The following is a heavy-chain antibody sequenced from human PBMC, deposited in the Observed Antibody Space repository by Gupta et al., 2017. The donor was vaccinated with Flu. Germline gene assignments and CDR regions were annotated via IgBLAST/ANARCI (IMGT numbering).Heavy chain of an antibody. J-gene: IGHJ5*02. Sequence: SSYGIHWVRQAPGKGLEWVATISFVVENEYYADSVKGRFTFSRDNSKNTLYLQMSSLRPEDTAVYYCAKAVYDRRINWFDPWGQGAQVTVSS. CDR1: SSYG. CDR2: ISFVVENE. D-gene: IGHD3-22*01. V-gene: IGHV3-30*18. CDR3: AKAVYDRRINWFDP.